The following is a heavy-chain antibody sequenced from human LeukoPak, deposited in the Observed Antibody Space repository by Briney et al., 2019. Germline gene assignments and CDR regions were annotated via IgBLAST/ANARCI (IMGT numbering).Heavy chain of an antibody. J-gene: IGHJ4*02. CDR1: GFTVSSNY. Sequence: GGSLRLSCAASGFTVSSNYMSWVRQAPGKGLEWVSFIYRGGGTYYADSVKGRFTISRDNSKNTLYLQMNSLRAEDTAVYYCAREPEDWGQGTLVTVSS. CDR3: AREPED. CDR2: IYRGGGT. V-gene: IGHV3-53*01.